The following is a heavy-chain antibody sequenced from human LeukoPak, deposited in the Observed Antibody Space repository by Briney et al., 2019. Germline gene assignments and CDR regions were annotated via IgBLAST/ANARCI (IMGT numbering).Heavy chain of an antibody. D-gene: IGHD3-9*01. Sequence: ARGSLRLSCAASGFTFSNYGMHWVRQAPGKGLDWVAFIRYDGNNKYYADSVKGRFTISRDNSKNTLYLQMNSLRAEDTAVYYCAKDPQRGNFDWLLHYGMDVWGQGTTVTVSS. V-gene: IGHV3-30*02. J-gene: IGHJ6*02. CDR2: IRYDGNNK. CDR3: AKDPQRGNFDWLLHYGMDV. CDR1: GFTFSNYG.